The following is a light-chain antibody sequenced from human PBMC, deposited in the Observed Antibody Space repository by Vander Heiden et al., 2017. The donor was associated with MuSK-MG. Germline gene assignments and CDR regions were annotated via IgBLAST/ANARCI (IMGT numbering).Light chain of an antibody. Sequence: EIVLTQSPGTLSLSSGERAPLPCRASQSISSSYLAWYQQKPGQAPRLLIYGASSRATGIPDRFSGSGSGTDFTLTISRLEPEDFAVYYCQQYGSSLFGQGTKVEIK. CDR3: QQYGSSL. CDR1: QSISSSY. CDR2: GAS. V-gene: IGKV3-20*01. J-gene: IGKJ1*01.